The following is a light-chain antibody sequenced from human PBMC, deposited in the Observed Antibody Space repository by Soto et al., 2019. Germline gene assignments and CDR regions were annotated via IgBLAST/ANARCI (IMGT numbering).Light chain of an antibody. J-gene: IGKJ1*01. CDR1: QSVSSN. V-gene: IGKV3-15*01. CDR3: QQYNNWPPRT. Sequence: EIVMTQSPATLSVSPGERATLSCRARQSVSSNLAWYQQKPGQAPRLLIYGASTRATGIPARFSGSGSGTEVTLTISSLQSEDFAVYYCQQYNNWPPRTFGQGTKVEIK. CDR2: GAS.